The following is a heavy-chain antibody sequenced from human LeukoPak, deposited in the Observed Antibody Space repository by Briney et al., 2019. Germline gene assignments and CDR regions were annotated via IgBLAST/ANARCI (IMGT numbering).Heavy chain of an antibody. V-gene: IGHV3-21*01. Sequence: GGSLRLSSAASGFTFSSYSMNWVRQAPGKGLEWVSSISSSSSYIYYADSVKGRFTISRDNAKNSLYLQMNSLRAEDTAVYYCARSPMVRGVVYWGQGTLVTVSS. CDR3: ARSPMVRGVVY. J-gene: IGHJ4*02. D-gene: IGHD3-10*01. CDR1: GFTFSSYS. CDR2: ISSSSSYI.